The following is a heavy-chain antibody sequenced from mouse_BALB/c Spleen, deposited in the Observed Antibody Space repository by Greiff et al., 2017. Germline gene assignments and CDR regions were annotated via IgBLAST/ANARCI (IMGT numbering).Heavy chain of an antibody. CDR2: INPSNSGT. V-gene: IGHV1S81*02. CDR3: TRSDYRSLFAY. Sequence: VQLQQPGAELVKPGASVKLSCKASGYTFTSYYMYWVKQRPGQGLEWIGGINPSNSGTNFNEKFKSKATLTVDKSSSTAYMQLSSLTSEDSAVYYCTRSDYRSLFAYWGQGTLVTVSA. D-gene: IGHD2-14*01. CDR1: GYTFTSYY. J-gene: IGHJ3*01.